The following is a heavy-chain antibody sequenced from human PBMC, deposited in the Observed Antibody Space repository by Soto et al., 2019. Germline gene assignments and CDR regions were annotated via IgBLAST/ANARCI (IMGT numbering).Heavy chain of an antibody. J-gene: IGHJ4*02. CDR3: ARHQNPSHTNFDY. D-gene: IGHD1-26*01. CDR1: GGSISSSSYY. V-gene: IGHV4-39*01. CDR2: IYYSGST. Sequence: PSETLSLTCTVSGGSISSSSYYWGWIRQPPGKGLEWIGSIYYSGSTYYNPSLKSRVTISVDTSKNQFSLKLSSVTAADTAVYYCARHQNPSHTNFDYWGQGTLVTVSS.